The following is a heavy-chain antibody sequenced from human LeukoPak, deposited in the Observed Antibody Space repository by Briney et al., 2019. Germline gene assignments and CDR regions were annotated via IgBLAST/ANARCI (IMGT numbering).Heavy chain of an antibody. CDR1: GGSFSGYY. CDR3: ARAKFYYDSSGYYRYYYYYYMDV. Sequence: PSETLSLSCAVDGGSFSGYYWSWIRQPPGKGLEWIGEINHSGSTNYNPSLKSRVTISVDTSKNQFSLKLSSVTAADTAVYYCARAKFYYDSSGYYRYYYYYYMDVWGKGTTVTVSS. V-gene: IGHV4-34*01. CDR2: INHSGST. D-gene: IGHD3-22*01. J-gene: IGHJ6*03.